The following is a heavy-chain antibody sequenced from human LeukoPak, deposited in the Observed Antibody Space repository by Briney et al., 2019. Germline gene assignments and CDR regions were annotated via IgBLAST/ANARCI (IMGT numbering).Heavy chain of an antibody. CDR1: GFTSTKTW. D-gene: IGHD1-7*01. CDR3: ATAGNYRFDY. CDR2: IDSGGSTI. V-gene: IGHV3-74*03. Sequence: GGSLRLSSAGSGFTSTKTWGYGVAEGPGGGLVWVSRIDSGGSTITYADSAKGRFTISRDTARNTLYLQMNSLRVEDTALYFCATAGNYRFDYWGQGTLVTVSS. J-gene: IGHJ4*02.